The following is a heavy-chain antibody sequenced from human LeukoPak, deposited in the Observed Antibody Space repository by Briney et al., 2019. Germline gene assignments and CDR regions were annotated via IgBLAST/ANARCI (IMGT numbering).Heavy chain of an antibody. V-gene: IGHV3-11*01. CDR1: GFTFSDYY. CDR3: ARVCYSSSWYADYYYYMDV. D-gene: IGHD6-13*01. CDR2: ISSSGSTI. J-gene: IGHJ6*03. Sequence: GGSLRLSCAASGFTFSDYYMSWLRQAPGKGLEWVSYISSSGSTIYYADSVKGRFTISRDNAKNSLYLQMNSLRAEDTAVYYCARVCYSSSWYADYYYYMDVWGKGTTVTISS.